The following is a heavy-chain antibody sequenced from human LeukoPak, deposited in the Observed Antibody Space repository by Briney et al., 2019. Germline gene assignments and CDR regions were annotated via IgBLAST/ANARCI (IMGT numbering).Heavy chain of an antibody. Sequence: GGSLRLSCAASGFTVSSNYMSWVRQAPGKGLEWVSVIYSGGSTYYADSVKGRFTISRDNSKNTLYLQMNSLRAEDTAVCYCARDERSPYYYYGMDVWGQGTTVTVSS. CDR2: IYSGGST. V-gene: IGHV3-66*01. D-gene: IGHD1-26*01. J-gene: IGHJ6*02. CDR3: ARDERSPYYYYGMDV. CDR1: GFTVSSNY.